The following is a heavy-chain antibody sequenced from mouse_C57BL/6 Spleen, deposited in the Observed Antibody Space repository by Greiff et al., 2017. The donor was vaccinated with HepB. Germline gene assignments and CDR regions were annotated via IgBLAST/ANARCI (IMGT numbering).Heavy chain of an antibody. CDR3: AREGVTTVVPFDY. J-gene: IGHJ2*01. D-gene: IGHD1-1*01. CDR2: IYPGDGDT. CDR1: GYAFSSSW. Sequence: QVQLQQSGPELVKPGASVKISCKASGYAFSSSWMNWVKQRPGKGLEWIGRIYPGDGDTNYNGKFKGKATLTADKSSSTAYMQLSSLTSEDSAVYFCAREGVTTVVPFDYWGQGTTLTVSS. V-gene: IGHV1-82*01.